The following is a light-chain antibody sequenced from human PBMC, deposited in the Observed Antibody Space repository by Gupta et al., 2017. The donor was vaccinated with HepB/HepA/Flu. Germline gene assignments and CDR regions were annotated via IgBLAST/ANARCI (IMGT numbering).Light chain of an antibody. CDR1: QTINSY. J-gene: IGKJ3*01. CDR2: DTS. Sequence: EIVLTQSPATLSLSPGERATLSCRATQTINSYLAWYQQKPVQAPRLLIYDTSNRAAGIPDRFSGSGVGTDFTLTISSLEPEDCAVYYCQQRYNWPREFTFGHGTKLEIK. CDR3: QQRYNWPREFT. V-gene: IGKV3-11*01.